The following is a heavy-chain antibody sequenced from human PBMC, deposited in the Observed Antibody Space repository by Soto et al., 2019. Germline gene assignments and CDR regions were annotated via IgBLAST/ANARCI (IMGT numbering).Heavy chain of an antibody. V-gene: IGHV4-61*08. CDR3: ARAVDFDWLYPDY. CDR1: GDPISSGDYY. Sequence: PSETLSLTCTVSGDPISSGDYYWGWIRQHPGRGLEWIGYISYSGITNYNPSLKSRVTISVDTSKNQFSLKLSSVTAADTAVYYCARAVDFDWLYPDYWGQGTLVTVSS. CDR2: ISYSGIT. D-gene: IGHD3-9*01. J-gene: IGHJ4*02.